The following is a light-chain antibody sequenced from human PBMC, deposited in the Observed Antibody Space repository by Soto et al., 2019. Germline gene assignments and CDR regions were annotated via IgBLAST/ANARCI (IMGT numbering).Light chain of an antibody. Sequence: EIVLTQSPATLSLSPGERATLSCRASQSVRNYLAWYQQKPGQAPRLLIYDASTRASGIPVRFSGTGYGTDFTLTISSLEPGDFAVYYCQQRSNWPLLTFGGGTK. CDR2: DAS. J-gene: IGKJ4*01. V-gene: IGKV3-11*01. CDR1: QSVRNY. CDR3: QQRSNWPLLT.